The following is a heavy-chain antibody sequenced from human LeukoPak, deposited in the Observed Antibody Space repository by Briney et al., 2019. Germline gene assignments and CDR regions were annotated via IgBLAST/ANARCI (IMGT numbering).Heavy chain of an antibody. D-gene: IGHD3-9*01. CDR2: IYYSGGIT. Sequence: PSETLSLTCTVSGGSISSSSYYWSWIRQPPGKGLEWIGYIYYSGGITNYNPSLKSRVSISVDTSKNQFSLKVSSVTAADTAVYYCARAHYDILTGYYYFDYWGQGTLVTVSS. CDR3: ARAHYDILTGYYYFDY. CDR1: GGSISSSSYY. V-gene: IGHV4-61*01. J-gene: IGHJ4*02.